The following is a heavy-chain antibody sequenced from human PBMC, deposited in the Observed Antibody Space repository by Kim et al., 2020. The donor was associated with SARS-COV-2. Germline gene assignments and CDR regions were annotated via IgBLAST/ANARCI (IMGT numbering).Heavy chain of an antibody. CDR1: GFTFSDAW. CDR3: ATDHLPYYGISVYCFVY. D-gene: IGHD3-22*01. J-gene: IGHJ4*02. V-gene: IGHV3-15*01. CDR2: VKSKTDGETT. Sequence: GGSLRLSCAASGFTFSDAWMSWVRQAPGKGLEWVGRVKSKTDGETTDYAAPVKGRFTISRDDSENTVYLQMNSLKTEDTAVYYCATDHLPYYGISVYCFVYWGQRTLVTVSS.